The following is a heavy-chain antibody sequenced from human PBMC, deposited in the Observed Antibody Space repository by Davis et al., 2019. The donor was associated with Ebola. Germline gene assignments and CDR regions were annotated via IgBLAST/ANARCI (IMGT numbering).Heavy chain of an antibody. CDR2: IKQDGSEK. J-gene: IGHJ4*02. V-gene: IGHV3-7*03. Sequence: PGGPLRLSCAASGFTFSTYWMSWVRQAPGKGLEWVANIKQDGSEKYYVDSVKGRFTISRDNAKNSLYLQMNSLRSDDTAIYYCARDITMVQGPAWFDYWGQGTLVTVSS. CDR1: GFTFSTYW. D-gene: IGHD3-10*01. CDR3: ARDITMVQGPAWFDY.